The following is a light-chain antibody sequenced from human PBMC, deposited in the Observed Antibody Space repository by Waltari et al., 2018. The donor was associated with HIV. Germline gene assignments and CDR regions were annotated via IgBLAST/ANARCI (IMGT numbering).Light chain of an antibody. CDR3: QVWDSSTAF. CDR1: NIGRKV. CDR2: RDT. Sequence: SYDLTQPLSVSVARGQTATISCGGDNIGRKVVHWYQQKPGQAPLLVIYRDTHRPSGTPDRFSGSNSGNTATLTISRAQPGDEADFYCQVWDSSTAFFGGGTKLTVL. J-gene: IGLJ2*01. V-gene: IGLV3-9*01.